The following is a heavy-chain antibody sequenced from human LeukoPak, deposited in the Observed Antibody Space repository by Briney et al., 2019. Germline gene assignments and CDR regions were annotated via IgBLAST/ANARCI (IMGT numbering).Heavy chain of an antibody. D-gene: IGHD6-13*01. CDR3: HGAGTGYSSSWYSSPTIDY. CDR2: ISYDGSNK. V-gene: IGHV3-30-3*01. CDR1: GFTFISYA. Sequence: PGGSLRLSCAASGFTFISYAMHWVRQAPGKGLEWVAVISYDGSNKYYADSVKGRFTISRDNSKNTPYLQMNSLRAEDTAVYYCHGAGTGYSSSWYSSPTIDYWGQGTLVTVSS. J-gene: IGHJ4*02.